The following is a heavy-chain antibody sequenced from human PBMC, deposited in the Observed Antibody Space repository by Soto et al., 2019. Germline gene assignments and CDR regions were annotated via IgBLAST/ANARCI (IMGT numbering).Heavy chain of an antibody. V-gene: IGHV1-69*01. CDR1: GGTSRNHG. Sequence: QVHLVQSGAEVRKPGSSVKVSCKASGGTSRNHGINWVRQAPGQGLEWVGAFIPILGTTNYAPKFQGRVTITADESTSTAYMQLSSLRSEDSAIYFCARALLRLGELSFGSFDYWGQGTLVTVSS. J-gene: IGHJ4*02. CDR2: FIPILGTT. CDR3: ARALLRLGELSFGSFDY. D-gene: IGHD3-16*01.